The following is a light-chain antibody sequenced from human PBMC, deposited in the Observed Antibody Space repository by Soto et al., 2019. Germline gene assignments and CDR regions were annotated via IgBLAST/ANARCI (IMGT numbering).Light chain of an antibody. CDR3: TSYTSTTTRV. Sequence: QSVLTQPASVSGSPGQSMTISCTGTSSDVGGYDYVSWYQHHPGKAPKVMIYEVSNRPSGVSNRFSGSKSGNTASLTISGLQAEDEADYYCTSYTSTTTRVFGTGTKVTVL. V-gene: IGLV2-14*01. CDR1: SSDVGGYDY. J-gene: IGLJ1*01. CDR2: EVS.